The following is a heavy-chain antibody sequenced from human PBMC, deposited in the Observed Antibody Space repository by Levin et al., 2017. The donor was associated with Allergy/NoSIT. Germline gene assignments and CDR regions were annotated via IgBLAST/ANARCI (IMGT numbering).Heavy chain of an antibody. D-gene: IGHD6-13*01. Sequence: RPSETLSLTCAVSGSSISSGYYWGWIRQPPGKGLEWIGSRHHSGSTYYNPSLKSRVTISLDTSKNQFSLRFNSVTAADTAVYYCARDLAPPGSRSSPFDYWGQGILVTVSS. V-gene: IGHV4-38-2*02. J-gene: IGHJ4*02. CDR3: ARDLAPPGSRSSPFDY. CDR1: GSSISSGYY. CDR2: RHHSGST.